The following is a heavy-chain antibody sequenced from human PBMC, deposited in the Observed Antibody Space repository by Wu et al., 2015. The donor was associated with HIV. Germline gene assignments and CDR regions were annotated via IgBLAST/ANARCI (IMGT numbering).Heavy chain of an antibody. CDR3: ARGDSSGWYLPHFDY. CDR1: GYTFTGYY. Sequence: QVQLVQSGAEVKKPGASVKVSCKASGYTFTGYYMHWVRQAPGQGLEWMGWINPNSGGTNYAQKFQGRVTMTRDTSISTAYMELSRLRSDDTAVYYCARGDSSGWYLPHFDYVGPRERSVTVSS. D-gene: IGHD6-19*01. CDR2: INPNSGGT. J-gene: IGHJ4*02. V-gene: IGHV1-2*02.